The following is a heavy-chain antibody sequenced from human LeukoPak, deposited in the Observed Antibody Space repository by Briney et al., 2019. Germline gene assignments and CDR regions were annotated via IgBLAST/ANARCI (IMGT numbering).Heavy chain of an antibody. Sequence: GASVKVSCKASGYTFTSYGISWVRQAPGQGLEWMGWISAYNGNTNYAQKLQGRVTMTTDTSTSTAYMELRSLRSDDTAVYYCARVRKQWLVPLVDAFDIWGQGTMVTVSS. CDR3: ARVRKQWLVPLVDAFDI. D-gene: IGHD6-19*01. CDR2: ISAYNGNT. CDR1: GYTFTSYG. J-gene: IGHJ3*02. V-gene: IGHV1-18*01.